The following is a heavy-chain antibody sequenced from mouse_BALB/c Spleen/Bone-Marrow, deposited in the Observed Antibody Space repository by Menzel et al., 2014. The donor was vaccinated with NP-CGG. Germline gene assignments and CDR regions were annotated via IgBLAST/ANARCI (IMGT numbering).Heavy chain of an antibody. D-gene: IGHD1-1*01. J-gene: IGHJ2*01. Sequence: QVQLQQSGPELVRPGVSVKISCKGSGYTFTDYAMHWVKQSHAKSLEWIGVISTYYGNTNYNQKFKDKATMTVDKSSSTAYMELARLTSEDSAMYYGARPIDCNGSSCEKGYYFDYWGQGTTLTVSS. CDR1: GYTFTDYA. CDR2: ISTYYGNT. CDR3: ARPIDCNGSSCEKGYYFDY. V-gene: IGHV1-67*01.